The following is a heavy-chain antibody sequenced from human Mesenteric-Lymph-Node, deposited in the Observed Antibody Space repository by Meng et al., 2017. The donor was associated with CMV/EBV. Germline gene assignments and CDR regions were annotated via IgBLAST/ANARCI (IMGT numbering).Heavy chain of an antibody. CDR1: GDSVSSDSHY. J-gene: IGHJ4*01. CDR3: ARERWGEFGTYSGSVDY. CDR2: FSNGGST. D-gene: IGHD1-26*01. Sequence: SETLSLTCTVSGDSVSSDSHYWSWIRQPPGKGLEWIACFSNGGSTKYNPSLKSRVTIAVDTSKNQFSLRLNSVTAADTAVYYCARERWGEFGTYSGSVDYWGLGTLVTVSS. V-gene: IGHV4-61*01.